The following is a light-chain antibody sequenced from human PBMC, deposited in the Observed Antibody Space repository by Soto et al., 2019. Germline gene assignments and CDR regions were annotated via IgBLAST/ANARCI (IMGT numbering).Light chain of an antibody. CDR3: QSYDSSLSGLL. CDR2: GSS. CDR1: SSDVGNYDL. J-gene: IGLJ2*01. Sequence: QSALTQPASVSGSPGQSITISCTGTSSDVGNYDLVSWYQQNPGKAPKLIIYGSSYRPSGVPDRFSGSKSGTSASLAITGLQAEDEADYLCQSYDSSLSGLLFGGGTKLTVL. V-gene: IGLV2-14*02.